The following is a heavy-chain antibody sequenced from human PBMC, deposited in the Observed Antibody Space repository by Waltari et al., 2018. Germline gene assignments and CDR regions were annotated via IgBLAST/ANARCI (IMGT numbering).Heavy chain of an antibody. Sequence: EFQLVESGGGLAQPGMSLRLSCAASGFTFGDYGMHWVRQGPGKGLGWVAGINWNSRSIGYADSVKGRFTISRENAKSSLSLQMNSLRPEDTALYYCAKARDYADYRNAFDVWGQGTLVTVS. CDR3: AKARDYADYRNAFDV. J-gene: IGHJ3*01. D-gene: IGHD4-17*01. CDR2: INWNSRSI. V-gene: IGHV3-9*01. CDR1: GFTFGDYG.